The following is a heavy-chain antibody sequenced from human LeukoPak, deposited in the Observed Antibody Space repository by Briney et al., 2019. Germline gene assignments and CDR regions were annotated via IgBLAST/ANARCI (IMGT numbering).Heavy chain of an antibody. CDR2: IYYTGNT. Sequence: PSETLSLTCTVSGVSISSSYSYWGWIRQPPGMGLEWIGSIYYTGNTYYNASLKSQVSISIDTSKNQFSLKLTSVTAADTAVYYCASYKGGSGSYYKIEARYYYMNVWGKGTTVTISS. V-gene: IGHV4-39*01. J-gene: IGHJ6*03. CDR1: GVSISSSYSY. D-gene: IGHD3-10*01. CDR3: ASYKGGSGSYYKIEARYYYMNV.